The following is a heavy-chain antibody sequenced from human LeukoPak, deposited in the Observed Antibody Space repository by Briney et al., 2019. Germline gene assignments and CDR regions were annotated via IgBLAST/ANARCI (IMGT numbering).Heavy chain of an antibody. V-gene: IGHV1-46*01. Sequence: ASVKVSCKASGYTFTSYYMHWVRQAPGQGLEWMGIINPSGGSTSYAQKFQGRVTMTRDTSTSTVYMELSSLRSEDTAVYYCARGPPGGRDGYKYGRAFDYWGQGTLVTVSS. CDR3: ARGPPGGRDGYKYGRAFDY. CDR2: INPSGGST. D-gene: IGHD5-24*01. CDR1: GYTFTSYY. J-gene: IGHJ4*02.